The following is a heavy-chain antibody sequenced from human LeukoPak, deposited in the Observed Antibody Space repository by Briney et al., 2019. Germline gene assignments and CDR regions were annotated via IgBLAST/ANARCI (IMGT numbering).Heavy chain of an antibody. J-gene: IGHJ4*02. Sequence: SETLSLTCTVSGDSISSYYWSWVRQPAGKGLEWIGNIYHSGSTYYNPSLKSRVTISVDTSKNQFSLKLSSVTAADTAVYYCARAFKGVVVAATRIFDYWGQGTLVTVSS. CDR3: ARAFKGVVVAATRIFDY. V-gene: IGHV4-38-2*02. CDR2: IYHSGST. D-gene: IGHD2-15*01. CDR1: GDSISSYY.